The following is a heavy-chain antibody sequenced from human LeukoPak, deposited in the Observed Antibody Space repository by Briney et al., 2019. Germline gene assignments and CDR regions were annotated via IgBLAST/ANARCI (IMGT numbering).Heavy chain of an antibody. CDR2: MSASGGGT. Sequence: PGGSLRVSCAASGFTFSNYAMSWVRQAPGKGLEWVSSMSASGGGTYYADSVKGRFTISRDNSMNTLYLLINSLRAEDTAVYYCARGIAYYGDDYWGQGTLVTVSS. CDR1: GFTFSNYA. J-gene: IGHJ4*02. CDR3: ARGIAYYGDDY. D-gene: IGHD4-17*01. V-gene: IGHV3-23*01.